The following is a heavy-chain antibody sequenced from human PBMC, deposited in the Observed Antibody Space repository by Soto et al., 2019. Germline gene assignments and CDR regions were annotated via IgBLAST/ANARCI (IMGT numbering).Heavy chain of an antibody. V-gene: IGHV4-59*01. Sequence: SETLSLTCTVSGDSITDYYWIWIRQAPGKGLEWIGFIYHSGNTNYKSSLKGRVTMSMDTSKSQFFLKLTSVTAADTAVYYCARDLGIGSSGPFEYWGQGALVTVSS. CDR2: IYHSGNT. CDR1: GDSITDYY. CDR3: ARDLGIGSSGPFEY. J-gene: IGHJ4*02. D-gene: IGHD6-13*01.